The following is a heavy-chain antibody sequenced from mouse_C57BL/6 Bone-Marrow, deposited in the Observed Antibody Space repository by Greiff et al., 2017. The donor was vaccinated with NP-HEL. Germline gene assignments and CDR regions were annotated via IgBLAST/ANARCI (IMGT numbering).Heavy chain of an antibody. CDR2: ISSGGDYI. J-gene: IGHJ3*01. V-gene: IGHV5-9-1*02. CDR3: TRAPSMVTGAY. D-gene: IGHD2-2*01. CDR1: GFTFSSYA. Sequence: EVQGVESGEGLVKPGGSLKLSCAASGFTFSSYAMSWVRQTPEKRLEWVAYISSGGDYIYYADTVKGRFTISRDNARNTLYLQMSSLKSEDTAMYYCTRAPSMVTGAYWGQGTLVTVSA.